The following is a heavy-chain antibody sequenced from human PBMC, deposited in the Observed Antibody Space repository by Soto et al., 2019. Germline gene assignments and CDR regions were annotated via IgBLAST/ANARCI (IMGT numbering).Heavy chain of an antibody. V-gene: IGHV1-69*06. D-gene: IGHD2-15*01. CDR1: GGTFSSYA. J-gene: IGHJ6*02. Sequence: QVQLVQSGDEVKKPGSSVKVSCKASGGTFSSYAISWVRQAPGQGLEWMGGIIPIFGTANYAQKFQGRVTITADKSTSTAYMELSSLRSEDTAVYYCARVMGYCSGGSCYSQHYYYGMDVWGQGTTVTVSS. CDR2: IIPIFGTA. CDR3: ARVMGYCSGGSCYSQHYYYGMDV.